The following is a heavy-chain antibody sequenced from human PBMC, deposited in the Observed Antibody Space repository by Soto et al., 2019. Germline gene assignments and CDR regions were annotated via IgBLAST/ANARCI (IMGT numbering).Heavy chain of an antibody. Sequence: SVKVSCKASGGTFSSYAISWVRQAPGQGLEWMGGIIPIFGTANYAQKFQGRVTITADKSTSTAYMELSSLRSEDTAVYYCARDSMSGQQLDYWGQGTLVTVS. CDR2: IIPIFGTA. CDR3: ARDSMSGQQLDY. D-gene: IGHD6-13*01. J-gene: IGHJ4*02. CDR1: GGTFSSYA. V-gene: IGHV1-69*06.